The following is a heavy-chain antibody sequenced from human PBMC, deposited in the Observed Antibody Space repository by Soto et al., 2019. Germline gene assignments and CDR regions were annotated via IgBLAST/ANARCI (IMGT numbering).Heavy chain of an antibody. CDR1: GYTLTRYG. CDR3: ARDRGSYALDY. J-gene: IGHJ4*02. V-gene: IGHV1-18*01. CDR2: ISAYNGNT. Sequence: QVQLVQSGAEVKKPGASVKVSFNASGYTLTRYGLIWVRQAPGQRLECMGWISAYNGNTHYAQKLQGRVTMTTDTSTSTAYMELRSLRPDDTAVYYCARDRGSYALDYWGQGTLVTVSS. D-gene: IGHD1-26*01.